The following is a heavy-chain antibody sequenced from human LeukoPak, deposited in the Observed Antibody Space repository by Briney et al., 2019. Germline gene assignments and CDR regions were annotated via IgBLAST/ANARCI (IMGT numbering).Heavy chain of an antibody. V-gene: IGHV4-39*01. Sequence: PSETLSLTCTVSGGSISSSSYYWGWIRQPPGKGLEWIGSIYYSGSTYYNPSLKSRVTISVDTSKNQFSLKLSSVTAADTAVYYCARPRLFRYGETKEGGYFDYWGQGTPVTVSS. J-gene: IGHJ4*02. CDR1: GGSISSSSYY. D-gene: IGHD4-17*01. CDR2: IYYSGST. CDR3: ARPRLFRYGETKEGGYFDY.